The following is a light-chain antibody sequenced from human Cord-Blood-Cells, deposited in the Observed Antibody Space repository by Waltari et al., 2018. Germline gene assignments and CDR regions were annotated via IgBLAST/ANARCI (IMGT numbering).Light chain of an antibody. CDR3: QQYNSYST. V-gene: IGKV1-5*03. CDR1: QSISSW. J-gene: IGKJ2*01. Sequence: DIQMTQSPSTLSASVGARVTITCRASQSISSWLAWYQKKPGKAPKLLIYKASSLESGVPSRFSGSGSGTEFTLTISSLQPDDFATYYCQQYNSYSTFGQGTKLEIK. CDR2: KAS.